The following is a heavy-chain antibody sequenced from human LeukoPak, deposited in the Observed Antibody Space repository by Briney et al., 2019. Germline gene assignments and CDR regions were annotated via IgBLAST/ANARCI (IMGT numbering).Heavy chain of an antibody. V-gene: IGHV4-34*01. CDR1: GGSISNYY. J-gene: IGHJ4*02. CDR3: ARAMVRGVIQPDFDY. D-gene: IGHD3-10*01. CDR2: INHSGST. Sequence: SETLSLTCTVSGGSISNYYWSWIRQPPGKGLEWIGEINHSGSTNYNPSLKSRVTISVDTSKNQFSLKLSSVTAADTAVYYCARAMVRGVIQPDFDYWGQGTLVTVSS.